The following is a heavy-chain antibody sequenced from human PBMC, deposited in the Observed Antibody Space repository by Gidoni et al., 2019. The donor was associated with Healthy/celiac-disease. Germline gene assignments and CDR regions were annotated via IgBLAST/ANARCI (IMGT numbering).Heavy chain of an antibody. CDR2: INTNTGNP. J-gene: IGHJ5*02. CDR1: GYTFTSYA. CDR3: ARDQFFECERHNWFDP. D-gene: IGHD3-9*01. Sequence: QVQLVQSGSELKKPGASVKVSCKASGYTFTSYAMNWVRQAPGQGLEWMGWINTNTGNPTYAKGFTGRFVFSLDTSVSTAYRQISSLKAEDTAVYYCARDQFFECERHNWFDPWGQGTLVTVSS. V-gene: IGHV7-4-1*02.